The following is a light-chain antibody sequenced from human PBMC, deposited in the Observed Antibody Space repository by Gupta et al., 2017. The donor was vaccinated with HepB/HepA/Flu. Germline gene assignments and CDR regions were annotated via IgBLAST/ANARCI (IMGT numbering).Light chain of an antibody. Sequence: DTVMTQSPATLSVSPGDSVTLSCRASRDIDVHLSWFRQKPGQAPRLLIYRASTRATDIPVRFSGSGSGTEFTLTINSLQSEDFAVYYCQQVNKWPRTFGQGTRVDIK. CDR3: QQVNKWPRT. V-gene: IGKV3-15*01. CDR1: RDIDVH. J-gene: IGKJ1*01. CDR2: RAS.